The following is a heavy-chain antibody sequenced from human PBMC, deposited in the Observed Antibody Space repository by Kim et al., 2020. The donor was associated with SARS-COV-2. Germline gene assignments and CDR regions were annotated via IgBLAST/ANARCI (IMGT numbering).Heavy chain of an antibody. V-gene: IGHV3-73*01. CDR3: TRVCLNWNDDEDYFDY. CDR1: GFTFSGSA. CDR2: IRSKANSYAT. Sequence: GGSLRLSCAASGFTFSGSAMHWVRQASGKGLEWVGRIRSKANSYATAYAASVKGRFTISRDDSKNTAYLQMSSLKTEDTAVYYCTRVCLNWNDDEDYFDYLGQGTLVTVSS. J-gene: IGHJ4*02. D-gene: IGHD1-1*01.